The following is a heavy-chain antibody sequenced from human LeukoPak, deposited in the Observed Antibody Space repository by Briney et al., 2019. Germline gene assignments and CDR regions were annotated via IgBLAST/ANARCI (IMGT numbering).Heavy chain of an antibody. V-gene: IGHV3-23*01. Sequence: GGSPRLSCAASGFTFSSSVMSWVRQAPGKGLEWVSVIDGHGARTEYADSVKGRFTISRDNSKNTLYLQMNSLRAEDTAVYYCAKARNYYDSSGYREDPIGYWGQGTLVTVSS. CDR2: IDGHGART. J-gene: IGHJ4*02. D-gene: IGHD3-22*01. CDR1: GFTFSSSV. CDR3: AKARNYYDSSGYREDPIGY.